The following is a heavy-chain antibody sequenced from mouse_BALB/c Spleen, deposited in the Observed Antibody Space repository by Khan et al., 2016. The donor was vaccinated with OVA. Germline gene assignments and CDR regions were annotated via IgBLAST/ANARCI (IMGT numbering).Heavy chain of an antibody. CDR1: GYTFTSYW. V-gene: IGHV1S81*02. CDR2: TNPTNGRT. J-gene: IGHJ2*01. D-gene: IGHD1-1*01. Sequence: QVQLQQSGAELVKAGASVKMSCKASGYTFTSYWMHWVKQRLGQGLEWFAETNPTNGRTYYNEKFKSKATLTVDKSSSTAYMQLSGPTCEDSAIYYCARIKKIVATYFDYWAQGTTLTVSS. CDR3: ARIKKIVATYFDY.